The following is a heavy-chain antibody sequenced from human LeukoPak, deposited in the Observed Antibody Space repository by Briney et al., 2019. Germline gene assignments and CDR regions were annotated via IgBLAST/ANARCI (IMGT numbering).Heavy chain of an antibody. CDR2: IYYSGST. CDR1: GGSISSYY. J-gene: IGHJ4*02. CDR3: ARHSPYGDYFDY. V-gene: IGHV4-59*08. Sequence: SETLSLTCTVSGGSISSYYWSWIRQPPGKGLEWIGYIYYSGSTNYNPSLKSRVTISVDMSKNQFSLKLSSVTAADTAVYYCARHSPYGDYFDYWGQGTLVTVSS. D-gene: IGHD4-17*01.